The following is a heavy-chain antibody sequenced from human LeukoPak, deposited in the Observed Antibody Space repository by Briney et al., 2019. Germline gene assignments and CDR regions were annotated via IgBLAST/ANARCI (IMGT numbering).Heavy chain of an antibody. J-gene: IGHJ4*02. D-gene: IGHD3-22*01. CDR2: IYYSGST. Sequence: SETLSLTCTVSGGSISSSSYYWGWIRQPPGKGLEWIGTIYYSGSTYYNPSLKSRVTISVDTSKNQFSLKLSSVTAADTAVYYCAREQYYYDSSGYKRFDYWGQGTLVTVSS. CDR1: GGSISSSSYY. V-gene: IGHV4-39*07. CDR3: AREQYYYDSSGYKRFDY.